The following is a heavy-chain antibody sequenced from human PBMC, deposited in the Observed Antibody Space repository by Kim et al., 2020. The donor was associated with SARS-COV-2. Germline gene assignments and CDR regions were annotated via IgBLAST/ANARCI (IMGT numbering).Heavy chain of an antibody. Sequence: GGSLRLSCAASGFTFDDYAMHWVRQAPGKGLEWVSLISGDGGSTYYADSVKGRFTISRDNSKNSLYLQMNSLRTEDTALYYCAKDIPGPYSSGWYQNHDAFDIWGQGTMVTVSS. CDR1: GFTFDDYA. CDR3: AKDIPGPYSSGWYQNHDAFDI. CDR2: ISGDGGST. V-gene: IGHV3-43*02. J-gene: IGHJ3*02. D-gene: IGHD6-19*01.